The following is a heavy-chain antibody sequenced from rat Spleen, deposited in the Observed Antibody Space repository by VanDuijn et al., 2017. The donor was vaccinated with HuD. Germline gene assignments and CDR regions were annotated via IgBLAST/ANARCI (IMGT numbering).Heavy chain of an antibody. CDR2: INNDGSST. D-gene: IGHD1-7*01. CDR1: GFTFSSYW. J-gene: IGHJ2*01. Sequence: EVQLVETGGGLVQPGRSLKLSCVASGFTFSSYWMYWIRQAPGKGLEWVSSINNDGSSTYYPDSVKGRFTISRDNAQNTLYLQMSKLGSEDTAIYYCARGPSYGSDLDYFDYWGQGVMVTVSS. CDR3: ARGPSYGSDLDYFDY. V-gene: IGHV5-58*01.